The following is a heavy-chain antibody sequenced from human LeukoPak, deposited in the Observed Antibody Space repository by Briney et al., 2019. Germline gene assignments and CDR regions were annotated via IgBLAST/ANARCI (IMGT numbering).Heavy chain of an antibody. CDR3: ARVVSGTYHFDY. V-gene: IGHV3-11*04. J-gene: IGHJ4*02. CDR1: GLTFSDYY. D-gene: IGHD1-26*01. CDR2: ISSSGSTI. Sequence: PGGSLRLSCATSGLTFSDYYMSWIRQPPGKGLEWVSYISSSGSTIYYADSMKGRFTISRDNANHSLYLQMNSLRAEDTAVYYCARVVSGTYHFDYWGQGTLVTVSS.